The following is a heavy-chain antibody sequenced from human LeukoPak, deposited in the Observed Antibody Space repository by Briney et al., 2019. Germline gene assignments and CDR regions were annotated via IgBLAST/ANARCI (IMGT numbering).Heavy chain of an antibody. CDR1: GFTFSSYA. J-gene: IGHJ4*02. CDR2: ISATGGST. V-gene: IGHV3-23*01. CDR3: ARRGQVSSTWNGDY. D-gene: IGHD6-13*01. Sequence: GGSLRFSCAASGFTFSSYAMNWVRQAPGKGLEWVSTISATGGSTYYGDSVKGRFTISRDNSKNTLYLQMNSLRAEDTALYYCARRGQVSSTWNGDYWGQGTLVTVSS.